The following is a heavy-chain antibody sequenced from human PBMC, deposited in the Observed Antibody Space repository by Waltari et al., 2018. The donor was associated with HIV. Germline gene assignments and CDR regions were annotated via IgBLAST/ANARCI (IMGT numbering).Heavy chain of an antibody. CDR3: ARHALRVGAAYWNFDL. D-gene: IGHD1-26*01. Sequence: QLQLQESGPGLVKPSETLSLTCTVSGGSVSSRSYFWGWIRQPPGKGLEWVGRLYYTGRAYYNPSLKSRVTISVDTSKNQFSLKVTSVTAADTAVYYCARHALRVGAAYWNFDLWGRGTLVTVSS. J-gene: IGHJ2*01. CDR2: LYYTGRA. CDR1: GGSVSSRSYF. V-gene: IGHV4-39*01.